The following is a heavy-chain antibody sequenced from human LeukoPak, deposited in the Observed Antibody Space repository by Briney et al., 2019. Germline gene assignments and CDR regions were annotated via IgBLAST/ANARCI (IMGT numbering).Heavy chain of an antibody. D-gene: IGHD3-10*01. CDR2: ITSSSAYI. V-gene: IGHV3-21*06. Sequence: GGSLRLSCAASGFTFSSYSMNWVRQAPGKGLEWVSSITSSSAYIYYADSVKGRFTISRDNAKNSLCLQMNSLRAEDTAVYYCARDPFGSGSFYGFWGQGTLVTVSS. CDR1: GFTFSSYS. CDR3: ARDPFGSGSFYGF. J-gene: IGHJ4*02.